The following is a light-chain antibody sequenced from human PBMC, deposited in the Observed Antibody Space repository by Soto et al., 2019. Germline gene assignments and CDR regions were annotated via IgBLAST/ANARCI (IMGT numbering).Light chain of an antibody. CDR3: SSYAGSNNFV. CDR2: GVS. CDR1: SSDVRDYNY. V-gene: IGLV2-8*01. J-gene: IGLJ2*01. Sequence: QSALTQPPSASGSPGQSVTISCTGTSSDVRDYNYVSWYQQHPGKAPKLMIYGVSKRPSGVPDRFSGSKSGNTASLTVSGLQAEDEADYYCSSYAGSNNFVFGGGTKLTVL.